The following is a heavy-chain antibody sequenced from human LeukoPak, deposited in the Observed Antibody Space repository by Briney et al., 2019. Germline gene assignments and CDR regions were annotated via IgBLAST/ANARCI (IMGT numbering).Heavy chain of an antibody. CDR1: GYTFTGYY. D-gene: IGHD3-22*01. CDR3: ARVYSMTVVDRRAYSLAY. J-gene: IGHJ4*02. Sequence: GASAKVSCKTAGYTFTGYYLHWVRQAPGQGLEWMGRINPNTGGTNFAQMFQGRVTMTRDTSINTAYMELSRLRSDDTAVYYCARVYSMTVVDRRAYSLAYWGQGTLVTVSS. CDR2: INPNTGGT. V-gene: IGHV1-2*02.